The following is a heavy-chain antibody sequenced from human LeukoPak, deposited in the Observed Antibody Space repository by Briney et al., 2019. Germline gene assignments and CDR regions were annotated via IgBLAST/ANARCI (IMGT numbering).Heavy chain of an antibody. J-gene: IGHJ4*02. Sequence: GGSLRLSCAASGFTFSSYAMSWVRQAPGKGLEWVSAISGSGGSTYYADSVKGRFTISRDNSKNTLYLQMNSLRVEDTAVYYCAKGHGDASGYYYFDSWGQGTLVTVSS. CDR2: ISGSGGST. V-gene: IGHV3-23*01. CDR3: AKGHGDASGYYYFDS. CDR1: GFTFSSYA. D-gene: IGHD3-22*01.